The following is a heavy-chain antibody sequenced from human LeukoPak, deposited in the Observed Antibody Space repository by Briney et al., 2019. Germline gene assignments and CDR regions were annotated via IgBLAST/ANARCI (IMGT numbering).Heavy chain of an antibody. Sequence: GGSLRLSCAASGFTFSSYGMHWVRQAPGKGLEWVAVIWYDGSNKYYADSVKGRFTISRDNSKNTLYLQMNSLRAEDTAVYYCAKDRDYYDSSGYYNYYFDYWGQGTLVTVSS. V-gene: IGHV3-33*06. CDR1: GFTFSSYG. J-gene: IGHJ4*02. CDR3: AKDRDYYDSSGYYNYYFDY. D-gene: IGHD3-22*01. CDR2: IWYDGSNK.